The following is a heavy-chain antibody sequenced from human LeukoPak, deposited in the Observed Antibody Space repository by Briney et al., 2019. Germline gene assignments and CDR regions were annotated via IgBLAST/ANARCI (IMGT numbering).Heavy chain of an antibody. CDR2: INPNSGGT. Sequence: ASVKVSCKASGYTFTSYAMNWVRQAPGQGLEWMGWINPNSGGTNYAQKFQGRVTMTRDTSISTAYMELSRLRSDDTAVYYCARVRYAMVRGPSWWFDPWGQGTLVTVSS. CDR3: ARVRYAMVRGPSWWFDP. J-gene: IGHJ5*02. CDR1: GYTFTSYA. V-gene: IGHV1-2*02. D-gene: IGHD3-10*01.